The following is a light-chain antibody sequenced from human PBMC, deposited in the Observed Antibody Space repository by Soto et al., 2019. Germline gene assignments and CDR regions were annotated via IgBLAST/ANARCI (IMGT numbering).Light chain of an antibody. J-gene: IGLJ1*01. V-gene: IGLV2-14*03. CDR2: DVS. CDR1: GTDVGGYKY. CDR3: TSYTSSNTLV. Sequence: QSALTQPASVSGSPGQSITISCIGTGTDVGGYKYVSWYQQHPVKAPKLIIYDVSERPSGVSNHFSGSKSGNTASLTISGLQDEDEADYYCTSYTSSNTLVFGTGTKVTVL.